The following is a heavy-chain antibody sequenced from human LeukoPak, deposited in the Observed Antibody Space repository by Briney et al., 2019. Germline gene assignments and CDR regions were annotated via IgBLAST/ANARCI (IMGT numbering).Heavy chain of an antibody. Sequence: KPGGSLRLSCAASGFTFSSYWMSWVRQAPGKGLEWVSSISSSSSYIYYADSVKGRFTISRDNAKNSLYLQMNSLRAEDTAVYYCARVYSSGLAYYFDYWGQGTLVTVSS. CDR1: GFTFSSYW. CDR3: ARVYSSGLAYYFDY. CDR2: ISSSSSYI. D-gene: IGHD6-19*01. J-gene: IGHJ4*02. V-gene: IGHV3-21*01.